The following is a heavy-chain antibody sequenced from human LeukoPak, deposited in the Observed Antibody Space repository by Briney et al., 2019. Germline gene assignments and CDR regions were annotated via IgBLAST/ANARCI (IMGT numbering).Heavy chain of an antibody. CDR1: GFTFSSYS. CDR2: ISSSSSYI. CDR3: ARDITMIGVAYDY. V-gene: IGHV3-21*01. J-gene: IGHJ4*02. Sequence: GGSLRLSCAASGFTFSSYSMNWVRQAPGKGLEWVSSISSSSSYIYYADSVKGRFTISRDNAKNSLYLQMNSLRAEDTAVYYCARDITMIGVAYDYWGQGTLVTVSS. D-gene: IGHD3-22*01.